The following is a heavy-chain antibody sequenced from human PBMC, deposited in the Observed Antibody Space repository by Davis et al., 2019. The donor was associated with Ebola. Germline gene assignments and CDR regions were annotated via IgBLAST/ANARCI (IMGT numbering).Heavy chain of an antibody. J-gene: IGHJ4*02. CDR3: ARRSLVARRDSYFFDF. CDR1: GYRFTNYW. CDR2: INPDDFDT. V-gene: IGHV5-51*01. D-gene: IGHD6-6*01. Sequence: GESLKISCKGFGYRFTNYWIGWVRQMPGKGLEWMGIINPDDFDTKYSPSFQGRVTISVDKSIRTAYLQWSSLRASDTAIYYCARRSLVARRDSYFFDFWGQGTLVTVSS.